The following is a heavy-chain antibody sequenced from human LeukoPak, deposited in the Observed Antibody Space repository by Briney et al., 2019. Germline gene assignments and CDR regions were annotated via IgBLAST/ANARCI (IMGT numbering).Heavy chain of an antibody. Sequence: ASGKVSCKASCYTFTSYGIRRVGQAPGQGLEWMGWISAYNGNTNYAQKLQGRVTMTTDTSTSTAYMELRSLRSDDTAVYYCARRDYYDSSTPFDYWGQGTLVTVSS. CDR1: CYTFTSYG. CDR2: ISAYNGNT. D-gene: IGHD3-22*01. V-gene: IGHV1-18*01. CDR3: ARRDYYDSSTPFDY. J-gene: IGHJ4*02.